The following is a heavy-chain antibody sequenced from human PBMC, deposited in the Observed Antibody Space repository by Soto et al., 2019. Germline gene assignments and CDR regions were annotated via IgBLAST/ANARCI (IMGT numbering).Heavy chain of an antibody. J-gene: IGHJ5*01. V-gene: IGHV4-30-4*01. CDR2: IYKSTTT. CDR3: ARGRYCLTGRCLPNWFDS. D-gene: IGHD2-15*01. CDR1: GDSISTVDYF. Sequence: SETLSLTCSVSGDSISTVDYFWAWIRQPPGQALEYIGYIYKSTTTYYNPSFESRVAISLDTSKSQFSLNVTSVTAADTAVYFCARGRYCLTGRCLPNWFDSWGQGTLVTVSS.